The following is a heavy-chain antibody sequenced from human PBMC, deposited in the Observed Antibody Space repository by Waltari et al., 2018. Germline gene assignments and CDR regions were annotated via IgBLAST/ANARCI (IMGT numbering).Heavy chain of an antibody. J-gene: IGHJ6*03. V-gene: IGHV4-59*04. CDR2: ISYSGIT. CDR1: GGSINNYY. D-gene: IGHD2-21*02. CDR3: VRGCAGGACYSDTYYSMDV. Sequence: QVQLQESGPGLVKPSETLSLTCTVSGGSINNYYWSWIRQPPGKRLEWIGYISYSGITDYNSPLESRVTMSVDTSRSQFSRKLRSVTDADTATYYCVRGCAGGACYSDTYYSMDVWGKGTTVTVSS.